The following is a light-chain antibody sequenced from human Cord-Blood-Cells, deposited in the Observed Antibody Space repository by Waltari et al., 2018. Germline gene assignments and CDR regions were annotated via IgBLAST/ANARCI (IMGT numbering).Light chain of an antibody. J-gene: IGLJ1*01. Sequence: QSALTQPRSVSGSPGQSVTISCTGTISYVGGYNHVPWYQQHPGKAPKLMIYDVSKRPSGVPDRFSGSKSGNTASLTISGLQAEDEADYYCCSYAGSYTYVFGTGTKVTVL. V-gene: IGLV2-11*01. CDR3: CSYAGSYTYV. CDR1: ISYVGGYNH. CDR2: DVS.